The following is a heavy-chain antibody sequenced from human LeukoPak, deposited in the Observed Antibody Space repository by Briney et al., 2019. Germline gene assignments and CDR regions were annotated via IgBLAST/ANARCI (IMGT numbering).Heavy chain of an antibody. Sequence: PGGSLRLSCAASGFTFSSYAMSWVRQAPGKGLEWVSAISGSGGSTYYADSVKGRFTISRDNSKNTLYLQMNSLRVEDTAIYYCAKCEHNSDWSITYWGQGTLVTVSS. D-gene: IGHD6-19*01. J-gene: IGHJ4*02. V-gene: IGHV3-23*01. CDR3: AKCEHNSDWSITY. CDR2: ISGSGGST. CDR1: GFTFSSYA.